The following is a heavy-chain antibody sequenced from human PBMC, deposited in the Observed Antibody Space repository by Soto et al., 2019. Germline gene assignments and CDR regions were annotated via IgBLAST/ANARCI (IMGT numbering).Heavy chain of an antibody. CDR3: ARGSSDQALDY. CDR1: GFPCSSYG. Sequence: GGSLRLSCAASGFPCSSYGMHWVRQAPGKGLEWVAVIWYDGSNKYYADSVKGRFTISRDNSKNTLYLQMNSLRAEDTAVYYCARGSSDQALDYWGQGTLVTVSS. D-gene: IGHD1-26*01. CDR2: IWYDGSNK. V-gene: IGHV3-33*01. J-gene: IGHJ4*02.